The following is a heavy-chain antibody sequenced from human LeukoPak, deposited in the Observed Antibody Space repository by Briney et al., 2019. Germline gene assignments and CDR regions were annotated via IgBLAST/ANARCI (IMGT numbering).Heavy chain of an antibody. CDR1: GDSVSSYSAG. Sequence: SQTLSLTCAISGDSVSSYSAGWNWIRQSPSRGLEWLGRTYYRSKWYIDYAVSVKSRITINPDTSKNQFSLQLNSVTPEDTAVYYCARVQDGALPLHFDYWGQGTLVTVSS. CDR3: ARVQDGALPLHFDY. V-gene: IGHV6-1*01. D-gene: IGHD1-14*01. J-gene: IGHJ4*02. CDR2: TYYRSKWYI.